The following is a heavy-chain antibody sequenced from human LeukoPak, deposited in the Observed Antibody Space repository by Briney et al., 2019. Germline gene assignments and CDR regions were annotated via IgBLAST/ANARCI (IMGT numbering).Heavy chain of an antibody. CDR3: QGYCSSTSCPGGDY. CDR2: FDPEDGET. CDR1: GYTLTELS. J-gene: IGHJ4*02. Sequence: ASVKASCKVSGYTLTELSMHWVRQAPGKGLEWMGGFDPEDGETIYAQKFQGRVTMTEDTSTDTAYMELSSLRSEDTAVYYCQGYCSSTSCPGGDYWGQGTLVTVSS. D-gene: IGHD2-2*01. V-gene: IGHV1-24*01.